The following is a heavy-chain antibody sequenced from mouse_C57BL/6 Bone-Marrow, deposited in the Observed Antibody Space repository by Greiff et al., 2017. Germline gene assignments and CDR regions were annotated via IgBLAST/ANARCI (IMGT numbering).Heavy chain of an antibody. Sequence: EVKLVESGGGLVKPGGSLKLSCAASGFTFSSYAMSWVRQTPEKRLEWVATISDGGSYTYYPDNVKGRFTISRDNAKNNLYLQRSHLKSEDTAMYYCARDRINGNLFDYWGQGTTLTVSS. J-gene: IGHJ2*01. V-gene: IGHV5-4*01. D-gene: IGHD2-1*01. CDR3: ARDRINGNLFDY. CDR1: GFTFSSYA. CDR2: ISDGGSYT.